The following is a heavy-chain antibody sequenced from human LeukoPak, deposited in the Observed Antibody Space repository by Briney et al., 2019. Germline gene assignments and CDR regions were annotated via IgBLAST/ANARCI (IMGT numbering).Heavy chain of an antibody. Sequence: GGSLRLSCAASGFTFTDAWMTWVRQAPVKGLEWVGRIKSNNDGGGTDYAPPVQGRFTISRDDSKNTLYLHMNSLKTEDTALYFCATELVWFAESDSWGQGTLVTVSS. CDR2: IKSNNDGGGT. CDR3: ATELVWFAESDS. V-gene: IGHV3-15*01. J-gene: IGHJ4*02. D-gene: IGHD3-10*01. CDR1: GFTFTDAW.